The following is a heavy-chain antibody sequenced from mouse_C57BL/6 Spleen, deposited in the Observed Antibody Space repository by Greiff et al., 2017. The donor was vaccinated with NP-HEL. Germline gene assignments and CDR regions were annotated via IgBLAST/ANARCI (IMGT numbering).Heavy chain of an antibody. CDR1: GFTFSSYA. D-gene: IGHD2-4*01. CDR2: ISSGGDYI. CDR3: TRRGDDYDGAMDY. J-gene: IGHJ4*01. V-gene: IGHV5-9-1*02. Sequence: DVMLVESGEGLVKPGGSLKLSCAASGFTFSSYAMSWVRQTPEKRLEWVAYISSGGDYIYYADTVKGRFTISRDNARNTLYLQMSSLKSEDTAMYYCTRRGDDYDGAMDYWGQGTSVTVSS.